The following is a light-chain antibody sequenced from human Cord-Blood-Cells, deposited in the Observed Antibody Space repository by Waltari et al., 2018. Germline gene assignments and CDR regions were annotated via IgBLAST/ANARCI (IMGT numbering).Light chain of an antibody. CDR2: GAS. CDR1: QSVSSSY. Sequence: EIVLTQSPGTLSLSPGERATLSCRASQSVSSSYLAWYQQKPGQAPRLLIYGASGRATGIPDRFSGSGSGTDFTLTISRLEPEDFAVYYCQQYGSSPRALTFGGGTKVEIK. CDR3: QQYGSSPRALT. J-gene: IGKJ4*01. V-gene: IGKV3-20*01.